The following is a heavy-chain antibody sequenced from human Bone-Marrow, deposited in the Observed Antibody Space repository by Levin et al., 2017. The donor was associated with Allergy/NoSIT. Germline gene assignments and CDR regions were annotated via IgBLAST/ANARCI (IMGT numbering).Heavy chain of an antibody. CDR1: GGSFSGYY. D-gene: IGHD3-9*01. V-gene: IGHV4-34*01. Sequence: SETLSLTCAVYGGSFSGYYWSWIRQPPGKGLEWIGEINHSGSTNYNPSLKSRVTISVDTSKNQFSLKLSSVTAADTAVYYCARGPLDILTGYYLHYFDYWGQGTLVTVSS. J-gene: IGHJ4*02. CDR3: ARGPLDILTGYYLHYFDY. CDR2: INHSGST.